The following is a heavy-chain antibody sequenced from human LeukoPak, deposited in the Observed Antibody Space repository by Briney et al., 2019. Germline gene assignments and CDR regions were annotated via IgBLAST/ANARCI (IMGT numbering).Heavy chain of an antibody. Sequence: SETLSLTCTVSGGSISSYYWSWIRQPPGKGLEWIGYIYYSGSTNYNPPLKSRVTISVDTSKNQFSLKLSSVTAADTAVYYCARHSVSDSSGYYPGYFDLWGRGTLVTVSS. CDR1: GGSISSYY. D-gene: IGHD3-22*01. J-gene: IGHJ2*01. CDR3: ARHSVSDSSGYYPGYFDL. CDR2: IYYSGST. V-gene: IGHV4-59*08.